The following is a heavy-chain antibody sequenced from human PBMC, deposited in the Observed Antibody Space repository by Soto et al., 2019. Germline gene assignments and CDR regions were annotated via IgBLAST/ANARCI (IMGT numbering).Heavy chain of an antibody. CDR2: VIPLFRTT. CDR3: VPLQPSTIVGRPGMDV. CDR1: GDIFSKYA. Sequence: WASVKVSCKASGDIFSKYAITWVRQAPGQGLEWMGGVIPLFRTTNYAQKFQGRVTITADESTTTAYMELSSLKSEDTAVYYCVPLQPSTIVGRPGMDVWGQGTTVTVSS. J-gene: IGHJ6*02. V-gene: IGHV1-69*13. D-gene: IGHD6-6*01.